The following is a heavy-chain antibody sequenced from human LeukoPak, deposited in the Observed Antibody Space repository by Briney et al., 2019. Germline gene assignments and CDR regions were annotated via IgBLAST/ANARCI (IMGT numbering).Heavy chain of an antibody. CDR1: GFTFSSYA. V-gene: IGHV3-30*04. Sequence: GGSLRLSCAASGFTFSSYAIHWVRQAPGKGLEWVALISYDGSNKYYADSVKGRFTISRDKSKNTLYLQMNSLRAEDTAVYYCARDRSGYIDRPIDYWGQGALVTVSS. D-gene: IGHD5-12*01. CDR2: ISYDGSNK. CDR3: ARDRSGYIDRPIDY. J-gene: IGHJ4*02.